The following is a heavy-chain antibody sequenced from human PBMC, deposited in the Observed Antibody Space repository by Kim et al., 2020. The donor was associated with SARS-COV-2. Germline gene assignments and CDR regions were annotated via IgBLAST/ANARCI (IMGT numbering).Heavy chain of an antibody. J-gene: IGHJ4*02. V-gene: IGHV4-39*01. Sequence: SETLSLTCTVSGGSISSSSYYWGWIRQPPGKGLEWIGSIYYSGSSYYNPSLKSRVTISVDTSKNQFSLKLSPVTAADTAVYYCARARRAIRGVFDYWGQGTLVTVSS. CDR3: ARARRAIRGVFDY. CDR2: IYYSGSS. D-gene: IGHD2-21*01. CDR1: GGSISSSSYY.